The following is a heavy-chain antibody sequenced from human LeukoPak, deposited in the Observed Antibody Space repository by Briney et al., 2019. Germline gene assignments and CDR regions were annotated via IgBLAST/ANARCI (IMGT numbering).Heavy chain of an antibody. J-gene: IGHJ4*02. Sequence: GGSLRLSCAASGFTFNSYSMNWVRQAPGKGLEWVANIKQDGSEKYYVDSVKGRFTISRDNAKNSLYLQMNSLRAEDTAVYYCASSSLRGGKGGYWGQGTLVTVSS. CDR1: GFTFNSYS. CDR2: IKQDGSEK. CDR3: ASSSLRGGKGGY. D-gene: IGHD4-23*01. V-gene: IGHV3-7*01.